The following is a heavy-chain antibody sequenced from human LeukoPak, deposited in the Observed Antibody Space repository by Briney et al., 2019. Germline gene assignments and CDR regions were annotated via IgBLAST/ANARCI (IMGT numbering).Heavy chain of an antibody. CDR2: IYYSGST. J-gene: IGHJ4*02. D-gene: IGHD6-13*01. V-gene: IGHV4-39*01. Sequence: SETLSLTCTVSGGPISSSDYYWGWIRQPPGKGLEWIGSIYYSGSTYYNPSLKSRVTISVDTSKKQFSLKLSSVTAADTAVYYCGRSSWGTYYFDYWGQGTLVTVSS. CDR1: GGPISSSDYY. CDR3: GRSSWGTYYFDY.